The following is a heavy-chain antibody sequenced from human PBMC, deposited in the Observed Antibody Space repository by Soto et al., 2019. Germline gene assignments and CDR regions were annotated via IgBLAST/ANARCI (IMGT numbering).Heavy chain of an antibody. CDR1: GINFSTYA. CDR3: AKGPLIVVVPLDY. CDR2: ITSLGST. D-gene: IGHD2-15*01. Sequence: EVQLLESGGGLVQPGGSLRLSCAASGINFSTYAMSWVRQAPGKGLEWVSTITSLGSTYYPDSVKGRFTISRDSSKNLLYLQMNSLRDEDTAVYYCAKGPLIVVVPLDYWGQGTLVTVSA. V-gene: IGHV3-23*01. J-gene: IGHJ4*02.